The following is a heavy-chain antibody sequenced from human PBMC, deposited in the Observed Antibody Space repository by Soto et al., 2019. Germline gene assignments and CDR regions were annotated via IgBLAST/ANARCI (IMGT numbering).Heavy chain of an antibody. D-gene: IGHD2-15*01. CDR2: IIPIFGTA. CDR3: ARDNSGGSRRGAFDI. Sequence: GASVKVSCKASGGTFSSYAISWVRQAPGQGLEWMGGIIPIFGTANYAQKFQGRVTITADESTSTAYMELSSLRSEDTAVYYCARDNSGGSRRGAFDIWGQGTMVTVSS. J-gene: IGHJ3*02. CDR1: GGTFSSYA. V-gene: IGHV1-69*13.